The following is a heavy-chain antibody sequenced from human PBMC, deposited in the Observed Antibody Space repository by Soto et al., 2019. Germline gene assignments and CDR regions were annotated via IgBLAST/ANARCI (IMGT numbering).Heavy chain of an antibody. CDR1: GFSLTTDRVG. J-gene: IGHJ4*02. V-gene: IGHV2-5*02. D-gene: IGHD1-26*01. CDR3: AHAYGGRSLY. Sequence: QITLKESGPTLVKPTQPLTLTCTFSGFSLTTDRVGVGWIRQPPGEALEWLAVMYWDDSTTYRPSLESRLTITKDTPKNPVALTMTTMDSLDTATYYCAHAYGGRSLYWGQGTLVTVSS. CDR2: MYWDDST.